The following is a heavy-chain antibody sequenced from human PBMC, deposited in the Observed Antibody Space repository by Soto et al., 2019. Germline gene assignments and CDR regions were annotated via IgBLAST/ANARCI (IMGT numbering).Heavy chain of an antibody. J-gene: IGHJ4*02. CDR1: GFTFSNYA. V-gene: IGHV3-23*01. Sequence: PGGSLRLSCAASGFTFSNYAMNWVRQAPGKGLEWVSAIVGSGGSTYYADSVKGRFTVSRDNSKNTLYLQMNSLRAEDTAVYYCAKFKYCDFWSGSSVADYWGPGTLVTVSS. D-gene: IGHD3-3*01. CDR2: IVGSGGST. CDR3: AKFKYCDFWSGSSVADY.